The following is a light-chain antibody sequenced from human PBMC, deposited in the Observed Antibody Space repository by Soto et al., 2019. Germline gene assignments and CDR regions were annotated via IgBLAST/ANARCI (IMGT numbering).Light chain of an antibody. Sequence: IVLTQSPATLSVSPGERATFSCRASESVGRSLAWYQQKPGQAPRLLIYDAFITATGIPARFSGSGSGTQFTLTVSSLQSEDFAVYYCQQYKDWPPITFGPGTKVDIK. CDR3: QQYKDWPPIT. CDR2: DAF. V-gene: IGKV3-15*01. J-gene: IGKJ3*01. CDR1: ESVGRS.